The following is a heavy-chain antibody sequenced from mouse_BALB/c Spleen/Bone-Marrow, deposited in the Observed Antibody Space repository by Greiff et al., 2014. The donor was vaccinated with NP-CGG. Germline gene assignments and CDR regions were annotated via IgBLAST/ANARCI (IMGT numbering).Heavy chain of an antibody. V-gene: IGHV1-76*01. J-gene: IGHJ3*01. CDR2: IYPGTGST. Sequence: RPGASVKLSCKTSGYIFTIYFIHFLKHISLHFLYFISIIYPGTGSTYYNEKFKGKATLTADKSSSTAYMQLXSLKSEDSAVYFCARPYDGYSFAYWGQGTLVTVSA. CDR3: ARPYDGYSFAY. CDR1: GYIFTIYF. D-gene: IGHD2-3*01.